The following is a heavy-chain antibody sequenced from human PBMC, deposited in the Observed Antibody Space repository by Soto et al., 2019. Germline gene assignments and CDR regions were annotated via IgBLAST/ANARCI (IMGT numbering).Heavy chain of an antibody. J-gene: IGHJ6*02. CDR2: IIPIFGTA. D-gene: IGHD6-13*01. CDR1: GGTFSSYA. V-gene: IGHV1-69*01. CDR3: ARLPLRSSSWYGNYYYGMDV. Sequence: QVQLVQSGAEVKKPGSSVKVSCKASGGTFSSYAISWVRQAPGQGLEWMGGIIPIFGTANYAQKFQGRVTITADESTSTAYMELSSLRSEHTAVYYCARLPLRSSSWYGNYYYGMDVWGQGTTVTVSS.